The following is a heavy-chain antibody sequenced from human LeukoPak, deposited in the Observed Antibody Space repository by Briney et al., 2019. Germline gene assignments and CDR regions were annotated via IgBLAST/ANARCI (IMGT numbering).Heavy chain of an antibody. CDR2: ISGSGSST. Sequence: PGGSLRLSCAASGFTFTSYAMNWVRQAPGKGLEWVSTISGSGSSTYYVDSVKGRFTISRDNSKNTLYLQMNSLRAEDTAVYYCAGQGYDSSGYYDHYYYYGMDVWGQGTTVAVSS. D-gene: IGHD3-22*01. CDR1: GFTFTSYA. V-gene: IGHV3-23*01. J-gene: IGHJ6*02. CDR3: AGQGYDSSGYYDHYYYYGMDV.